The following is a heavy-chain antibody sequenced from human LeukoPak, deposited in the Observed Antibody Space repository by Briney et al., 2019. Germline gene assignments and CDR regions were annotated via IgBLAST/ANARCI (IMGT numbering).Heavy chain of an antibody. V-gene: IGHV3-30*03. J-gene: IGHJ4*02. D-gene: IGHD1-1*01. CDR3: ARDWKTNSFDY. CDR2: ISYDGSKK. Sequence: GRPLRLPCAASGFTFSSYGMHWVRQAPGKGLEGVAVISYDGSKKYYADPVKGRFTISRDNSKNTLYLQVDGLRAEDTAIYYCARDWKTNSFDYWGQGTLVTVSS. CDR1: GFTFSSYG.